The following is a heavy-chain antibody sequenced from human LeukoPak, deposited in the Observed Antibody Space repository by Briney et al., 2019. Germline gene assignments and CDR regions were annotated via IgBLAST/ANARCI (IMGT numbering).Heavy chain of an antibody. CDR2: ISSDGSNK. CDR3: AREIYYYDSSGYYFGAFDI. Sequence: PGRSLRLSCAATGFTFSSYAMHWVRQAPGNGLEPVAVISSDGSNKYYADSVKGRFTISRDNSKNTLYLQMNSLRAEDTAVYYCAREIYYYDSSGYYFGAFDIWGQGTMVTVSS. V-gene: IGHV3-30-3*01. CDR1: GFTFSSYA. J-gene: IGHJ3*02. D-gene: IGHD3-22*01.